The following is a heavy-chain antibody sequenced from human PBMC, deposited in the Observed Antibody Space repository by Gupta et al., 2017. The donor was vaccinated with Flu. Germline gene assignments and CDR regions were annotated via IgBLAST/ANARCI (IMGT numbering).Heavy chain of an antibody. Sequence: VRQATGQRLEWMGWINPNSGRSGLTQKFQGRFTLTSKTSISTVDMELISLRAEDTAVYSWARGRATTVSPLDYWGQGTLVTVSS. V-gene: IGHV1-8*01. CDR2: INPNSGRS. D-gene: IGHD1-1*01. CDR3: ARGRATTVSPLDY. J-gene: IGHJ4*02.